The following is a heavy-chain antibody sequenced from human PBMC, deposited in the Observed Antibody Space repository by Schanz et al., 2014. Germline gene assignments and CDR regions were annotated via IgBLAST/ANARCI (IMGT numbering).Heavy chain of an antibody. D-gene: IGHD5-12*01. CDR2: INPSGGST. Sequence: QVQLVQSGTEVKKPGASVKVSCKASGYTFTSDSMHWVRQAPGQGLEWMGMINPSGGSTTYAQKFQGRVTMTRDTSTSTVYMELSSLRSEDTAVYYCARSRGFDSIFDFWGRGTLVTVSS. J-gene: IGHJ4*02. CDR3: ARSRGFDSIFDF. V-gene: IGHV1-46*01. CDR1: GYTFTSDS.